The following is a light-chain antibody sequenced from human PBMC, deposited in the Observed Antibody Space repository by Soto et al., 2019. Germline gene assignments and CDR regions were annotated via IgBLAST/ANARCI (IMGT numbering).Light chain of an antibody. J-gene: IGLJ1*01. CDR1: SSDVGGYNY. CDR3: SSYTSISTLV. Sequence: QSALTQPASVSGSPGQSITISCTGTSSDVGGYNYVSWYQQHPGKAPKLMIYEVSNRPSGVSNRFSGSKSGNTASLTTSGLQAEAAADYYCSSYTSISTLVFGTGTKVTVL. CDR2: EVS. V-gene: IGLV2-14*01.